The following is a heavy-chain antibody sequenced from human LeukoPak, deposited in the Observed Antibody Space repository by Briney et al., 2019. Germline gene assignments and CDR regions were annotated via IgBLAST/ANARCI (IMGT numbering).Heavy chain of an antibody. CDR2: IYHSGST. V-gene: IGHV4-30-2*01. CDR3: ARTYYYDSSGYYEWYFDL. D-gene: IGHD3-22*01. J-gene: IGHJ2*01. Sequence: SQTLSLTCAVSGGSISSGGYSWSWIRQPPGKGLEWIGYIYHSGSTYYNPSLKSRVTISVDRSKNQFSLKLSSVTAADTAVYYCARTYYYDSSGYYEWYFDLWGRGTLVTVSS. CDR1: GGSISSGGYS.